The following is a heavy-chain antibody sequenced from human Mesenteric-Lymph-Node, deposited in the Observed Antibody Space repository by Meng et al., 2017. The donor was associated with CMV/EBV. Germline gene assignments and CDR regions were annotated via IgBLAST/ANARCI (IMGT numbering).Heavy chain of an antibody. CDR2: IRSKADSSAT. CDR1: GFTFSGFA. D-gene: IGHD3-3*01. CDR3: ARQFCSGKNCHADF. Sequence: GGSLRLSCEASGFTFSGFAMHWVRQASGKGLEWVGRIRSKADSSATSYAASLQGRVTISRDDSRNTAYLQMNSLKPEDTAVYHCARQFCSGKNCHADFWGQGTLVTVSS. J-gene: IGHJ4*02. V-gene: IGHV3-73*01.